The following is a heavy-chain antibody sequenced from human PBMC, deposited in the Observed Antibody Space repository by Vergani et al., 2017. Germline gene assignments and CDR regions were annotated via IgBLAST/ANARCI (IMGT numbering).Heavy chain of an antibody. Sequence: EVQLLESGGGLVQPGGSLRLSCAASGFTFSSYAMSWVRQAPGKGLEWVSAISGSGGSTYYADSVKGRFTISRDNSKNTLYLQMNSLRAEDTAVYYWAKASITIFGVVIYYYYYYMDVWGKGTTVTVSS. J-gene: IGHJ6*03. CDR3: AKASITIFGVVIYYYYYYMDV. CDR2: ISGSGGST. D-gene: IGHD3-3*01. V-gene: IGHV3-23*01. CDR1: GFTFSSYA.